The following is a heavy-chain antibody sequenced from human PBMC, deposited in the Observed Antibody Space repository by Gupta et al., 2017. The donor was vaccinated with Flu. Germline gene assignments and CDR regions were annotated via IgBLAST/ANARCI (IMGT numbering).Heavy chain of an antibody. D-gene: IGHD3-3*01. Sequence: WVRQAAGKGLEGGSAIRGGGGSTYYADSVKGRFTISRDNSKNTLYLQMNSLRAEDTAVDYCAKDSWDYDFWSGPGGGDDYWGQGTLVTVSS. V-gene: IGHV3-23*01. CDR3: AKDSWDYDFWSGPGGGDDY. CDR2: IRGGGGST. J-gene: IGHJ4*02.